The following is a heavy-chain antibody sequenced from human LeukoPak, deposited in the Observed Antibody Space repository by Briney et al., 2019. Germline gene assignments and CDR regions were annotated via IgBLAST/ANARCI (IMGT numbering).Heavy chain of an antibody. D-gene: IGHD5-24*01. V-gene: IGHV3-23*01. J-gene: IGHJ4*02. CDR2: ISGSGGST. CDR1: GFTFSSYG. Sequence: GGSLRLSCAASGFTFSSYGMSWVRQAPGKGLEWVSAISGSGGSTYYADSVKGRFTISRDNSKNTLYLQMNSLRAEDTAVYYCARGDGYNYPFDYWGQGTLVTVSS. CDR3: ARGDGYNYPFDY.